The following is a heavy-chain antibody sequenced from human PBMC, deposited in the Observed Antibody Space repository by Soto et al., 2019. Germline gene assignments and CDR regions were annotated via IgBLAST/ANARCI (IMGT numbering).Heavy chain of an antibody. V-gene: IGHV1-69*02. Sequence: QVQLVQSGAEVKKPGSSVRVSCTPSGGTFSSYTISWVRQAPGQGLEWMGRIVPITGMTRYAQKFQGRLTITAVTSTTTTYLELSSLTSEDSAVYFCSRGVASLVDSWGQGTQVNVSS. D-gene: IGHD2-15*01. CDR2: IVPITGMT. CDR1: GGTFSSYT. J-gene: IGHJ4*02. CDR3: SRGVASLVDS.